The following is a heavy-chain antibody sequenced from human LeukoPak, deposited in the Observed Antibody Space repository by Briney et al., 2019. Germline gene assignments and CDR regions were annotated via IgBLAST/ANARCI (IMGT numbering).Heavy chain of an antibody. CDR1: GFTFSSYS. D-gene: IGHD6-13*01. CDR3: ARDGWAAAAQRSYYYYGMDV. Sequence: GGSLRLSCAASGFTFSSYSMNWVRQAPGKGLEWVSSISSSSSYIYYADSVKGRFTISRDNAKNSLYLQMNSLRAEDTAVYYCARDGWAAAAQRSYYYYGMDVWGQGTTVTVSS. CDR2: ISSSSSYI. V-gene: IGHV3-21*04. J-gene: IGHJ6*02.